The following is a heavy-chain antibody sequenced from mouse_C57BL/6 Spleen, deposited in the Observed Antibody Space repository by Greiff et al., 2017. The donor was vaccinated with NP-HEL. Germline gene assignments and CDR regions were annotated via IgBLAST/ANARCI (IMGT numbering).Heavy chain of an antibody. CDR3: ARGDWDGAY. Sequence: DVKLVESGGGLVKPGGSLKLSCAASGFTFSDYGMHWVRQAPEKGLEWVAYISSGSSTIYYADTVRGRFTISRDNAKNTLFLQMTSLRSEDTAMYYCARGDWDGAYWGQGTLVTVSA. CDR1: GFTFSDYG. D-gene: IGHD4-1*01. V-gene: IGHV5-17*01. CDR2: ISSGSSTI. J-gene: IGHJ3*01.